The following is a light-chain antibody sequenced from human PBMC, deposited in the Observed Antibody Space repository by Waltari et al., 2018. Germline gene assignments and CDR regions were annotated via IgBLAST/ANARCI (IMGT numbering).Light chain of an antibody. CDR2: WAS. CDR1: QNVLYSSNNKNY. CDR3: QQHYSAPIT. V-gene: IGKV4-1*01. Sequence: DIVMTQSPDSLAVSLGERATINCKSSQNVLYSSNNKNYLAWYQQKPGQPPKLLISWASTRESGVPDRFSGSGSGTDFTLTISSLQAEDVAVYFCQQHYSAPITFGEGTKVEIK. J-gene: IGKJ4*01.